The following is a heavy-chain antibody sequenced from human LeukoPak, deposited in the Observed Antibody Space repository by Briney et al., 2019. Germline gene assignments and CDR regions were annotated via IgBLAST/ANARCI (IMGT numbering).Heavy chain of an antibody. V-gene: IGHV3-11*01. CDR3: AREAPAADDRDAFDI. Sequence: GGCLRLSCAASGFTFSDYYMSWIRQAPGKGLGWVSYISSSGSTIYYADSVKGRFTISRDNAKNSLYLQMNSLRAEDTAVYYCAREAPAADDRDAFDIWGQGTMVTVSS. D-gene: IGHD2-2*01. CDR1: GFTFSDYY. CDR2: ISSSGSTI. J-gene: IGHJ3*02.